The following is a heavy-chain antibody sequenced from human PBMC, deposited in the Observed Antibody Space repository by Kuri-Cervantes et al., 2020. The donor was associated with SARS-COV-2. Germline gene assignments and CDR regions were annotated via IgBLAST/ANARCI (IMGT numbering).Heavy chain of an antibody. V-gene: IGHV3-33*01. D-gene: IGHD6-19*01. CDR2: IWYDGSNK. CDR3: ARDLVVSSGWDYYMDV. CDR1: GFTFSSYG. J-gene: IGHJ6*03. Sequence: GESLKISCAASGFTFSSYGMHWGRQAPGKGLEWVAVIWYDGSNKYYADSVKGRFTISRDNSKNTLYLQMNSLRAEDTAVYYCARDLVVSSGWDYYMDVWGKGTTVTVSS.